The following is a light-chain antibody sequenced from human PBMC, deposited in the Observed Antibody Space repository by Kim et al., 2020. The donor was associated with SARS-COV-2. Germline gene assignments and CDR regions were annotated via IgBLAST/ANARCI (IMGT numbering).Light chain of an antibody. CDR1: SSDVGGYNY. CDR2: DVS. V-gene: IGLV2-14*03. Sequence: QSALTQPASVSGSPGQSITISCTGTSSDVGGYNYVSWYQQHPGKAPKLMIYDVSNRPPGVSNRFSGSKSGNTASLTISGLQAEDEAEYYCSSYTSSSTWVFGGGTKLTVL. J-gene: IGLJ3*02. CDR3: SSYTSSSTWV.